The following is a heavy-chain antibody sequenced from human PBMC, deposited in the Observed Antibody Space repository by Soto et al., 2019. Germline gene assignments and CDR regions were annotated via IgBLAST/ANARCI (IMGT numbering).Heavy chain of an antibody. D-gene: IGHD3-3*01. CDR3: ARGRALEWLFWFDP. Sequence: ASVKVSCKASGYTFTSYAMHWVRQAPGQRLEWMGWINAGNGNTKYSQKFQGRVTITRDTSASAAYMELSSLRSEDTAVYYCARGRALEWLFWFDPWGQGTLVTVSS. CDR1: GYTFTSYA. J-gene: IGHJ5*02. V-gene: IGHV1-3*01. CDR2: INAGNGNT.